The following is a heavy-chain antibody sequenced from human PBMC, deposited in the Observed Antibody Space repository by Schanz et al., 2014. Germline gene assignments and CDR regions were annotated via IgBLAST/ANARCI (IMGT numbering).Heavy chain of an antibody. J-gene: IGHJ4*02. Sequence: EVQLLESGGGLVQPGGSLRLSCAASGFTFSNYAMGWVRQTPGKGLEWVSTLSGSGAGTFYADSVKGRCTISRDNSENTLSLQMNRMRAEDTAVYYCAKAGSGWSTAGYDYWGQGTLVTVSS. V-gene: IGHV3-23*01. D-gene: IGHD6-19*01. CDR1: GFTFSNYA. CDR2: LSGSGAGT. CDR3: AKAGSGWSTAGYDY.